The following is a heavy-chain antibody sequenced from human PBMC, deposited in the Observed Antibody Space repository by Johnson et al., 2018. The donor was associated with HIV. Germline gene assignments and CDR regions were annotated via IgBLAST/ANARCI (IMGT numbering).Heavy chain of an antibody. CDR2: ISYDGSNK. CDR3: ARDQGELRRTHAFDI. J-gene: IGHJ3*02. Sequence: QVQLVESGGGVVRPGRSLRLSCAASGFIFSNYPMHWVRQAPGKGLEWVAVISYDGSNKFYADSVKCRFTISRDNSKNTLYLQMNSLRHEDTAVYYCARDQGELRRTHAFDIWGQGTMVTVSS. V-gene: IGHV3-30*04. CDR1: GFIFSNYP. D-gene: IGHD1-14*01.